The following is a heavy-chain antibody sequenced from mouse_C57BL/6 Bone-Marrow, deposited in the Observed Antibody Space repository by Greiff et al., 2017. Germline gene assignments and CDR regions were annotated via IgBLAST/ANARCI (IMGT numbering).Heavy chain of an antibody. CDR2: IDPENGDT. Sequence: VQLQQSGAELVRPGASVKLSCTASGFNIRDDYMHWVKQRPEQGLEWIGWIDPENGDTESASKFQGKATITADTSSNTAYLQLSSLTSEDTAVYYCTTLKLAWFAYWGQGTLVTVSA. J-gene: IGHJ3*01. V-gene: IGHV14-4*01. CDR1: GFNIRDDY. CDR3: TTLKLAWFAY.